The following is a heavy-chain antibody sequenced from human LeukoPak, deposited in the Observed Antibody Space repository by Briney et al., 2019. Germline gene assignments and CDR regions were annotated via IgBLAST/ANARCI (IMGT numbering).Heavy chain of an antibody. CDR1: GFTFSSYG. CDR2: ICYDGSNK. CDR3: ARDHIVVVPAPDYYYYGMDV. D-gene: IGHD2-2*01. Sequence: GGSLRLSCAASGFTFSSYGMHWVRQAPGKGLEWVAVICYDGSNKYYADSVKGRFTISRDNSKNTLYLQMNSLRAEDAAVYYCARDHIVVVPAPDYYYYGMDVWGQGTTVTVSS. V-gene: IGHV3-33*01. J-gene: IGHJ6*02.